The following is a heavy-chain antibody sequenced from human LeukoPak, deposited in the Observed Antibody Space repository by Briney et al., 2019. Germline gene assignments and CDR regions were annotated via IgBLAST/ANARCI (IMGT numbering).Heavy chain of an antibody. V-gene: IGHV1-18*01. CDR1: GYTFTSYG. Sequence: ASVKVSCKASGYTFTSYGISWVRQAPGQGLEWMGWIGAYNGNTNYAQKLQGRVTMTTDTSTSTAYMELRSLRSDDTAVYYCARDVGADFPNWFDPWGQGTLVTVSS. CDR2: IGAYNGNT. D-gene: IGHD4/OR15-4a*01. CDR3: ARDVGADFPNWFDP. J-gene: IGHJ5*02.